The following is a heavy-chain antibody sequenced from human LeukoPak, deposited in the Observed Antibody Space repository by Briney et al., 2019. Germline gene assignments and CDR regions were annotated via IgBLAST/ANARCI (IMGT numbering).Heavy chain of an antibody. CDR1: GSTFATYG. CDR2: ISSNTGKT. J-gene: IGHJ4*02. D-gene: IGHD6-13*01. CDR3: AKVAGDRMDY. Sequence: GASVKVSCKASGSTFATYGFCWVRHAPGHGLEWMGWISSNTGKTDYAQKFQGRVTLTTDTSTSTAYMELRSLRPDDTALYYCAKVAGDRMDYWGQRTLLTVSS. V-gene: IGHV1-18*01.